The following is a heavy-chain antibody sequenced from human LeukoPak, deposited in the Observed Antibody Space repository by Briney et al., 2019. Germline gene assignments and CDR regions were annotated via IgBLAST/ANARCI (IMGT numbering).Heavy chain of an antibody. Sequence: SETLSLTCTVSGGSISSSSYYWGWIRQPPGKRLEWIGSIYYSGSTYYNPSLKSRVTISVDTSKNQFSLKLSSVTAADTAVYYCARQRAVAGTWEFDYWGQGTLVTVSS. D-gene: IGHD6-19*01. V-gene: IGHV4-39*01. CDR2: IYYSGST. CDR1: GGSISSSSYY. CDR3: ARQRAVAGTWEFDY. J-gene: IGHJ4*02.